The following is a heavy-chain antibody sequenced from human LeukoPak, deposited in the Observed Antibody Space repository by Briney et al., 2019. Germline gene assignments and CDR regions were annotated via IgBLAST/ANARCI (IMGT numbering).Heavy chain of an antibody. Sequence: PGGSLRLSCAASGFTFSNYGLHWVRQAPGKGLEWVAVIWYDGSNKYYEDSVKGRFTISRDNSKSTVYLQMNSLRVEDTAVYYCARDFGDSGYDCGWFDPWGQGALVTVSS. V-gene: IGHV3-33*01. CDR3: ARDFGDSGYDCGWFDP. CDR2: IWYDGSNK. J-gene: IGHJ5*02. CDR1: GFTFSNYG. D-gene: IGHD5-12*01.